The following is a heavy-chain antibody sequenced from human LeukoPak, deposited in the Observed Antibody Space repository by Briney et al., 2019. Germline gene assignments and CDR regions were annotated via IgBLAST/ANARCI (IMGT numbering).Heavy chain of an antibody. V-gene: IGHV4-34*01. Sequence: SETLSLTCAVYGGSFSGYYWSWIRQPPGKGLEWIGEINRSGSTNYNPSLKSRVTISVDTSKNQFSLKLSSATAADTAVYYCARGGYYYYYGMDVWGQGTTVTVSS. CDR2: INRSGST. J-gene: IGHJ6*02. CDR1: GGSFSGYY. CDR3: ARGGYYYYYGMDV.